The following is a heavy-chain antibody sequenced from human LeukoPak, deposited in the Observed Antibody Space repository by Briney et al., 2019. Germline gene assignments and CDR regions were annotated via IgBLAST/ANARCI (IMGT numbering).Heavy chain of an antibody. CDR1: GFTFSSYA. J-gene: IGHJ4*02. CDR3: AKIAVAGRGY. CDR2: ISGSGGST. Sequence: GGSLRLSCAASGFTFSSYAMSWVRQAPGKGLEWVSAISGSGGSTYYADSVRGRFTISRDNSKNTLYVQMNSLRDEDTAVYYCAKIAVAGRGYWGQGTLVTVSS. D-gene: IGHD6-19*01. V-gene: IGHV3-23*01.